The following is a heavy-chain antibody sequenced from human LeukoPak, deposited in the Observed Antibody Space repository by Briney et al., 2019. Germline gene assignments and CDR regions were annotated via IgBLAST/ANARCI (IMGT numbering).Heavy chain of an antibody. D-gene: IGHD3-16*01. J-gene: IGHJ5*02. CDR3: ARHYAGRAGNWFDP. CDR2: INHSGST. CDR1: GGSFSGYY. Sequence: SETLSLTCAVYGGSFSGYYWNWIRQPPGKGLEWIGEINHSGSTNYNPSLKSRVTISVDTSKNQFSLKLSSVTAADTAVYYCARHYAGRAGNWFDPWGQGTLVTVSS. V-gene: IGHV4-34*01.